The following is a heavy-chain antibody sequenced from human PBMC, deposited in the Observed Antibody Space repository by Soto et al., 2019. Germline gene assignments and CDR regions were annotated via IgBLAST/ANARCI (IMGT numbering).Heavy chain of an antibody. CDR2: ISGSGSAK. CDR1: GFTLSNCE. V-gene: IGHV3-48*03. J-gene: IGHJ4*02. D-gene: IGHD6-19*01. CDR3: PIDHEAGGIGWSAH. Sequence: GGSLRLSCVASGFTLSNCEMIWVRRAPGRGLEGLSYISGSGSAKHCANSVRGRFTISRDNSKNSLYLQSNTLIYEDTAVYYGPIDHEAGGIGWSAHLGQGTLLTVSS.